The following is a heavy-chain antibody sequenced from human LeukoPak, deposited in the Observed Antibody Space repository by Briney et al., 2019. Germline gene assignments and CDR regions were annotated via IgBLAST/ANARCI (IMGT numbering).Heavy chain of an antibody. Sequence: SETLSLTCTVSGGSISSYYWSWIRQPPGKGLEWIGYIYYSGSTNYNPSLKSRVTISVDTSKNRFSLKLSSVTAADTAVYYCARVGRDGYNYPLDYWGQGTLVTVSS. D-gene: IGHD5-24*01. CDR3: ARVGRDGYNYPLDY. V-gene: IGHV4-59*01. CDR2: IYYSGST. J-gene: IGHJ4*02. CDR1: GGSISSYY.